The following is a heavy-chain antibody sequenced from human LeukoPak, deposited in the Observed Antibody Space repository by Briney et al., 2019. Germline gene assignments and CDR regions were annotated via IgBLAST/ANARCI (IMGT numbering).Heavy chain of an antibody. CDR2: TYYRAKRYN. V-gene: IGHV6-1*01. J-gene: IGHJ3*02. D-gene: IGHD3-10*01. CDR1: GDSVSSNSAA. CDR3: ARVLQERITMVRGVIRPFDI. Sequence: SQTLSLTCAISGDSVSSNSAAWNWIRQSPSRGLEWLGRTYYRAKRYNDYAVSVKSRITINPITSKNHFYLQLNSVTPEDTAVYYCARVLQERITMVRGVIRPFDIWGQGTMVTVSS.